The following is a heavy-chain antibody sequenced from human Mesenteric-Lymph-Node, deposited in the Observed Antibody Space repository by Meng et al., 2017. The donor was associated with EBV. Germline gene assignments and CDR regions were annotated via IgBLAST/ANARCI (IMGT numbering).Heavy chain of an antibody. J-gene: IGHJ4*02. Sequence: QVQLQQWGAGLLKPSXTLSLTCAVYGGSFSGYHWSWIRQPPGKGLEWIGEINHSGSTNYNPSLKSRVIISVDTSKNQFSLKLSSVTAADTAVYYCARVGGTMIVVVEFYFDYWGPGTLVTVSS. CDR3: ARVGGTMIVVVEFYFDY. D-gene: IGHD3-22*01. V-gene: IGHV4-34*01. CDR1: GGSFSGYH. CDR2: INHSGST.